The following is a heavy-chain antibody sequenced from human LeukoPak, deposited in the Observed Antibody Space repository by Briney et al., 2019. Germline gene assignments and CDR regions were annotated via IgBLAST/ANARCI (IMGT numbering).Heavy chain of an antibody. CDR1: GFTFSNYV. CDR3: AREGDTAVADAFDI. CDR2: IAYDGSNK. D-gene: IGHD6-19*01. V-gene: IGHV3-30-3*01. Sequence: QPGGSLRLSCAASGFTFSNYVMYWVRQAPGKGLEWVAVIAYDGSNKYYADSVKGRFTISRDNSKNTLYLQMNSLRTEDTAVYYCAREGDTAVADAFDIWGQGTMVTVSS. J-gene: IGHJ3*02.